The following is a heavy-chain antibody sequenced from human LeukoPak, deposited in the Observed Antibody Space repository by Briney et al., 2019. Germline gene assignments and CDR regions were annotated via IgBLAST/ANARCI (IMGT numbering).Heavy chain of an antibody. V-gene: IGHV7-4-1*02. CDR3: ARGAEDIVVVVAATDWFDP. CDR1: GYTFTSYA. CDR2: INTNTGNP. J-gene: IGHJ5*02. D-gene: IGHD2-15*01. Sequence: ASVTVSCKASGYTFTSYAMNWVRQAPGQGLEWMGWINTNTGNPTYAQGFTGRFVFSLDTSVSTAYLQISSLKAEDTAVYYCARGAEDIVVVVAATDWFDPWGQGTLVTASS.